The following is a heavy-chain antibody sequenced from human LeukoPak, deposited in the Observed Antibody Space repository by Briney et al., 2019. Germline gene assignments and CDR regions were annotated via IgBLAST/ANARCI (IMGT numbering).Heavy chain of an antibody. Sequence: GGSLRLSCVASGFTFSSYSMMWVRQAPGKGLEWVSSISSESGYRYFADPVRGRFTISRDNANNSLLLQVNSLRVEDTAVYYCASKSRGHFDIWGQGTMVAVSS. CDR2: ISSESGYR. D-gene: IGHD3-10*01. V-gene: IGHV3-21*01. CDR1: GFTFSSYS. CDR3: ASKSRGHFDI. J-gene: IGHJ3*02.